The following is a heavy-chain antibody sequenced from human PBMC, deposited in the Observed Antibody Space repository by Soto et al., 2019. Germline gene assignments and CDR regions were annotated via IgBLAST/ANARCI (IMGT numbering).Heavy chain of an antibody. CDR2: ISYDGRSN. D-gene: IGHD2-15*01. CDR1: GFTFRSHA. J-gene: IGHJ4*02. CDR3: ARDRAGDILAISLAATPYFDS. V-gene: IGHV3-30*01. Sequence: QEHLVESGGGVVQPGRSLRLSCTASGFTFRSHAMHWVRQAPGKGLEWVAVISYDGRSNYYADSVKGRFTISRDNSKNTLYLQVNSLTTEDTAVYYCARDRAGDILAISLAATPYFDSWGQGTLVTVSS.